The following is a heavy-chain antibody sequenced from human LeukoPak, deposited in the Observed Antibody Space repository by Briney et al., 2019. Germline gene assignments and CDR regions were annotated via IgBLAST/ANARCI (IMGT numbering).Heavy chain of an antibody. CDR1: GSTFSGSP. J-gene: IGHJ4*02. CDR2: ITGKANSYAT. D-gene: IGHD3-9*01. V-gene: IGHV3-73*01. CDR3: ARVDWYKFDY. Sequence: RSGGSLRLSCAAYGSTFSGSPMHWVRQASGKGLEWVGRITGKANSYATVYAASVKGRFTISRDDSQNTAYLQMNSLKTEDTAVYYCARVDWYKFDYWGQGTLVTVSS.